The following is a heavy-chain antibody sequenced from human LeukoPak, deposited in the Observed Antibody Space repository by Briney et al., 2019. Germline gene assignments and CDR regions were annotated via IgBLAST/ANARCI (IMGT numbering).Heavy chain of an antibody. CDR1: GYTFTGYY. CDR3: ATAPDSGSY. CDR2: INPNSGGT. J-gene: IGHJ4*02. D-gene: IGHD1-26*01. Sequence: ASVKVSCKASGYTFTGYYMHWVRQAPGQGLEWMGRINPNSGGTNYAQKFQGRVTMTEDTSTDTAYMELSSLRSEDTAVYYCATAPDSGSYWGQGTLVTVSS. V-gene: IGHV1-2*06.